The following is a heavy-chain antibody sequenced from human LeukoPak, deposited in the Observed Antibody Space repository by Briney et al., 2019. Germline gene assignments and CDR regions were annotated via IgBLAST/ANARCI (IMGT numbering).Heavy chain of an antibody. Sequence: GGSLRLSCAASGFTFSSYWMSWVRQAPGKGLEWVSGISGSGGSIYYVDSVKGRFTIPRDNSKNTLYLQMSSLRVEDTAVYFCAKQTGSSGYNFDYWGQGTLVTVSS. V-gene: IGHV3-23*01. CDR3: AKQTGSSGYNFDY. D-gene: IGHD3-22*01. CDR1: GFTFSSYW. CDR2: ISGSGGSI. J-gene: IGHJ4*02.